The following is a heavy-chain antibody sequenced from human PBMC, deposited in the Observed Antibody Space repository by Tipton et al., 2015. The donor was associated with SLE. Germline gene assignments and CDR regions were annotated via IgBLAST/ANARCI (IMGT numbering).Heavy chain of an antibody. D-gene: IGHD7-27*01. CDR3: ARSGDLDF. V-gene: IGHV1-8*01. Sequence: QLVQSGAEMKKPGASVKVSCKASGYTFISYDINWVRQAPGQGLEWMGWMNPDTDQTGYAQKFQGRVTMTRDSSISTAYMELSSLRADATAVYYCARSGDLDFWGQGTQVTVSS. J-gene: IGHJ4*02. CDR1: GYTFISYD. CDR2: MNPDTDQT.